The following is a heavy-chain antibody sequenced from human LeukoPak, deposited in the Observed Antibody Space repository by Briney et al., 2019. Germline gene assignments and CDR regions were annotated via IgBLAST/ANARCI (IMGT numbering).Heavy chain of an antibody. D-gene: IGHD3-22*01. Sequence: GGSLRLSCAASGFTFSSYSMNWARQAPGKGLEWISYISSGSSTMYYADSVKGRFTISRDNANNSLYLQMNSLRGEDTAVYYCARGSSGEYWGQGTLVTVSS. CDR3: ARGSSGEY. CDR2: ISSGSSTM. CDR1: GFTFSSYS. V-gene: IGHV3-48*01. J-gene: IGHJ4*02.